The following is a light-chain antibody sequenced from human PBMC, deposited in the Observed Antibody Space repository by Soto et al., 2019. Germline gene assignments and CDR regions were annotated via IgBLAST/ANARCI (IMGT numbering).Light chain of an antibody. V-gene: IGLV1-40*01. CDR1: SSNIGAGYD. J-gene: IGLJ2*01. CDR3: QSYDSSLSGSV. Sequence: QSVLTQPPSVSGAPGQRVTISCTGSSSNIGAGYDVHWYQQLPGTAPKLLIYGNSNRPSGVPDRFSGSKSGTSASLAITGLQAEDEGDYYCQSYDSSLSGSVFGGGTNLTVL. CDR2: GNS.